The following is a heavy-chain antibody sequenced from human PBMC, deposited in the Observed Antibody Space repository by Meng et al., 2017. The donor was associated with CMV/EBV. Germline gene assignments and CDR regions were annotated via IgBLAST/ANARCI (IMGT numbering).Heavy chain of an antibody. Sequence: QGQMQDSGPGLVKPSQTLSLTCTVSGGSISSGDYYWSWIRQPPGKGLEWIGYIYYSGSTYYNPSLKSRVTISVDTSKNQFSLKLSSVTAADTAVYYCARVTSRVAGAFDYWGQGTLVTVSS. D-gene: IGHD1-14*01. J-gene: IGHJ4*02. V-gene: IGHV4-30-4*08. CDR1: GGSISSGDYY. CDR2: IYYSGST. CDR3: ARVTSRVAGAFDY.